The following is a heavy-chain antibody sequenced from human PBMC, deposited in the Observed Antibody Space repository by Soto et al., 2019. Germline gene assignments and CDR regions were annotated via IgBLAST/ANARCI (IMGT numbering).Heavy chain of an antibody. CDR3: ATAAYDLLTGYYNGGAFEI. D-gene: IGHD3-9*01. CDR1: GGSFSGYY. CDR2: IYYSGST. V-gene: IGHV4-59*01. J-gene: IGHJ3*02. Sequence: SETLSLTCAVYGGSFSGYYWSWIRQPPGKGLEWIGYIYYSGSTNYNPSLKSRVTMTTDTSTSTAYMELRSLRSDDTAVYYCATAAYDLLTGYYNGGAFEIWGQGTMVTVSS.